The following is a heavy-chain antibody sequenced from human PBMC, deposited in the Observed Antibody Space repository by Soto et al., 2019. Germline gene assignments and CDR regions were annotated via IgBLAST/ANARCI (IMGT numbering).Heavy chain of an antibody. CDR2: MNPNSGNT. CDR3: LLGYCSGGSCYDYYNYGKDV. J-gene: IGHJ6*02. V-gene: IGHV1-8*01. CDR1: GDTFTSYD. Sequence: ASVKVSCKASGDTFTSYDINWVRQATGQGLEWMGWMNPNSGNTGYAQKFQGRVTMTRDTSINTAYMELSSLRSEDAAVYYCLLGYCSGGSCYDYYNYGKDVWSQGTTVTVSS. D-gene: IGHD2-15*01.